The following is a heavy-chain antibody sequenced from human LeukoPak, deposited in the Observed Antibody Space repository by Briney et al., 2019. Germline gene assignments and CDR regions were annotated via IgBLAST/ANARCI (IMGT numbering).Heavy chain of an antibody. Sequence: GGSLRLSCAASGFTFSSYAMHWVRQAPGKGLEWVAVISYDGSNKYYADSVKGRFTISRDNSKSTLYLQMNSLRAEDTAVYYCARGPPLNGSGYYLSQFDYWGQGTLVTVSS. V-gene: IGHV3-30-3*01. CDR1: GFTFSSYA. J-gene: IGHJ4*02. D-gene: IGHD3-22*01. CDR2: ISYDGSNK. CDR3: ARGPPLNGSGYYLSQFDY.